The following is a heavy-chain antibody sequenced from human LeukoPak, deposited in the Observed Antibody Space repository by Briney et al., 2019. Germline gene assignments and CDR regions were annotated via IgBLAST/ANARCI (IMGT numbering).Heavy chain of an antibody. V-gene: IGHV4-59*01. Sequence: SETLSLTCTVSGGSISHYYWSWIRQPPGKGLEWIGYIYYSGSTNYNPSLKSRVTISVDTSKNQFSLKLSSVTAADTAVYYCARLTGRYYFDYWGQGTLVTVSS. D-gene: IGHD1-14*01. J-gene: IGHJ4*02. CDR2: IYYSGST. CDR3: ARLTGRYYFDY. CDR1: GGSISHYY.